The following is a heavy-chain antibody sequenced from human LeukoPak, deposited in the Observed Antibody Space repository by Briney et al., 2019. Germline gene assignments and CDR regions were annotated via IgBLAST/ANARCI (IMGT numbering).Heavy chain of an antibody. J-gene: IGHJ2*01. CDR2: IIPIFGTA. CDR3: ARSQPLAYFNL. Sequence: SVKVSCKASGGSFNSCAISWVRQAPGQGLEWMGGIIPIFGTANYAQKFQGRVTITADKSTNTAYMELSSLRSEDTAVYYCARSQPLAYFNLWGRGTLVTVSS. CDR1: GGSFNSCA. V-gene: IGHV1-69*06.